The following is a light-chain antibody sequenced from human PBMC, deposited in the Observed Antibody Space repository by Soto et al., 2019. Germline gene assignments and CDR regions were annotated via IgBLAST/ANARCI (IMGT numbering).Light chain of an antibody. Sequence: QSALTQPRSVSGSPGQSVTISCTGTSSDVGTYNYVSWYQQHPGKAPKVVIYAVSQRPSVFPDRFSGSKSGNTASLSISGLQGEDEADYYCCSYAGRSAYFVFGTGTKLTVL. V-gene: IGLV2-11*01. CDR1: SSDVGTYNY. J-gene: IGLJ1*01. CDR3: CSYAGRSAYFV. CDR2: AVS.